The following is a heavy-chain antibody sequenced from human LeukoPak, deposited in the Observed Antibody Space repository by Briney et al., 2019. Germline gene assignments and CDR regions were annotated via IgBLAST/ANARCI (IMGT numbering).Heavy chain of an antibody. J-gene: IGHJ4*02. CDR3: AKDPPEGVDY. CDR1: GFTFSSYG. Sequence: PGGSLRLSCAASGFTFSSYGMHWVRQAPGKGLEWVAVISYDGSNKYYADSVKGRFTISRDNSKNTLYLQMNSLRAEDTAVYYCAKDPPEGVDYWGQGTLVTVSS. CDR2: ISYDGSNK. V-gene: IGHV3-30*18.